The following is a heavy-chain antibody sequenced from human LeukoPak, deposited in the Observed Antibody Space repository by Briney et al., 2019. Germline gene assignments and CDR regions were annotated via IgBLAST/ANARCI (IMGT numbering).Heavy chain of an antibody. Sequence: TASETLSPTCAVYGGSFSGYYWSWIRQPPGKGLEWIGEINHSGSTYYNPSLKSRVTISVDTSKNQFSLKLSSVTAADTAVYYCARVGVDIVATALDYWGQGTLVTVSS. D-gene: IGHD5-12*01. CDR2: INHSGST. V-gene: IGHV4-34*01. CDR1: GGSFSGYY. CDR3: ARVGVDIVATALDY. J-gene: IGHJ4*02.